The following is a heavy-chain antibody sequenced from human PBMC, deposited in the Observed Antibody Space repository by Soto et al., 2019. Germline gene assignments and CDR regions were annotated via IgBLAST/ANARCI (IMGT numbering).Heavy chain of an antibody. CDR1: GGSISSGDYY. V-gene: IGHV4-30-4*01. CDR3: ARALKEYYYDSSPYYYFDY. J-gene: IGHJ4*02. Sequence: SETLSLTCTVSGGSISSGDYYWNWIRQPPGKDLEWIGYIYYSGSAYYNPSLKSRVTISVDTSKNQFSLKLSSVTAADTAVYYCARALKEYYYDSSPYYYFDYWGQGTLVTAPQ. D-gene: IGHD3-22*01. CDR2: IYYSGSA.